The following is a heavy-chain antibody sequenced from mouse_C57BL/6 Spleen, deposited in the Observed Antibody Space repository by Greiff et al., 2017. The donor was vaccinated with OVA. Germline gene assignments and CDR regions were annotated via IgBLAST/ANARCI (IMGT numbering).Heavy chain of an antibody. J-gene: IGHJ4*01. V-gene: IGHV1-52*01. CDR3: ARQPYGSSYNYAMDY. CDR1: GYTFTSYW. Sequence: QVQLKQPGAELVRPGSSVKLSCKASGYTFTSYWMHWVKQRPIQGLEWIGNIDPSDSETHYNQKFKDKATLTVDKSSSTAYMQLSSLTSEDSAVYYCARQPYGSSYNYAMDYWGQGTSVTVSS. CDR2: IDPSDSET. D-gene: IGHD1-1*01.